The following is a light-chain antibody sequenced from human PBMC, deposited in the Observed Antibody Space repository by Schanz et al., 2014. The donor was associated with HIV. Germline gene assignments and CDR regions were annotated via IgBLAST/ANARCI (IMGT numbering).Light chain of an antibody. V-gene: IGKV3-11*01. J-gene: IGKJ4*01. CDR1: QSVSRF. Sequence: EIVLTQSPATLSLSPGERATLSCRASQSVSRFLAWYQQKPGQAPRLLIYDTSNRATGIPVRFSGSGFETDFTLTISSLEPEDSAVYYCQQRDNWPLTFGGGTKVDIK. CDR2: DTS. CDR3: QQRDNWPLT.